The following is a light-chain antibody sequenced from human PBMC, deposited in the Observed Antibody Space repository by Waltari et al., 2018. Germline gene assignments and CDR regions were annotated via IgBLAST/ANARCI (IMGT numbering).Light chain of an antibody. CDR1: QNFNSY. J-gene: IGKJ2*01. CDR2: AAS. Sequence: DIQMTQSPSSLSASVGDRVTITCRTSQNFNSYLNWYQHKPGKAPRLLIYAASSLHSGVPSTFSGSGSGTHFTLTINSLQPDDFATYSCQQTYDAPYTFGQGTRLEIK. V-gene: IGKV1-39*01. CDR3: QQTYDAPYT.